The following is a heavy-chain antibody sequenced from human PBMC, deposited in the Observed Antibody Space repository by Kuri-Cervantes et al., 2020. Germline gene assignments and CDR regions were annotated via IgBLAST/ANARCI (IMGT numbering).Heavy chain of an antibody. D-gene: IGHD4-11*01. V-gene: IGHV4-4*07. Sequence: LRLSCTVSGGSISSYYWSWIRQPAGKGLELIGRIYTSGSTNYNPSLKSRVTMSVDTSKNQFSLKLSSVTAADTAVYYCARGRVRDFDYWGQGTLVTVSS. CDR3: ARGRVRDFDY. CDR1: GGSISSYY. J-gene: IGHJ4*02. CDR2: IYTSGST.